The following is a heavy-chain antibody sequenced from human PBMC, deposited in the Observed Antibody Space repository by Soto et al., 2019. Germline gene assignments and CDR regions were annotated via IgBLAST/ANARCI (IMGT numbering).Heavy chain of an antibody. V-gene: IGHV1-69*13. Sequence: ASVKVSCKASGGTFSSYAISWVRQAPGQGLEWMGGIIPIFGTANYAQKFQGRVTITADESTSTAYMELSSLRSEDTAVYYCAREGGYSYGNPYFDYWGQGTLVTVSS. D-gene: IGHD5-18*01. CDR3: AREGGYSYGNPYFDY. CDR1: GGTFSSYA. J-gene: IGHJ4*02. CDR2: IIPIFGTA.